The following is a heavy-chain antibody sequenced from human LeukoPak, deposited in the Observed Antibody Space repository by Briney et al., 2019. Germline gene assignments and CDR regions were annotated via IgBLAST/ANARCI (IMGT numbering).Heavy chain of an antibody. CDR2: IHYSGNT. CDR1: GGSTSSSNYC. J-gene: IGHJ4*02. V-gene: IGHV4-39*01. Sequence: PSETLSLTCTVSGGSTSSSNYCWGWIRQPPGKGLEWIGGIHYSGNTYYNPSLKSRVTISVDTSKNQFSLKLSSVTAADTAVYYCARLGAGPTYYDFWSGYSSFYFDYWGQGTLVTVSS. CDR3: ARLGAGPTYYDFWSGYSSFYFDY. D-gene: IGHD3-3*01.